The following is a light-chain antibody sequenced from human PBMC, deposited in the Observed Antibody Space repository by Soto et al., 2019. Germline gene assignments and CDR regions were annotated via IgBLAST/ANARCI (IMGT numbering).Light chain of an antibody. V-gene: IGKV3-11*01. CDR2: DAS. CDR1: QSVSSY. Sequence: EIVLTQYPANLSLSPGERATLSCRASQSVSSYLAWYQQKPGPAPRLLIYDASNRATGIPARFSGSGSGTDCALTISSLEPEDFAVYSSQHRSNEPHITLGQGKRLEIK. CDR3: QHRSNEPHIT. J-gene: IGKJ5*01.